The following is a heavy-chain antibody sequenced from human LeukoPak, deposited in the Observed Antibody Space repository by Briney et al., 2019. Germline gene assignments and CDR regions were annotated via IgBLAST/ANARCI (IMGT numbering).Heavy chain of an antibody. CDR1: GGSISSYY. V-gene: IGHV4-59*08. Sequence: SETLSLTCTVSGGSISSYYWSWIRQPPGKGLEWIGYIYYSGSTNYNPSLKSRVTISVDTSKNQFSLKLTSMTAADTAVYYCARGFRGPNFDYWGQGTLVTVSS. J-gene: IGHJ4*02. CDR2: IYYSGST. CDR3: ARGFRGPNFDY. D-gene: IGHD3-10*01.